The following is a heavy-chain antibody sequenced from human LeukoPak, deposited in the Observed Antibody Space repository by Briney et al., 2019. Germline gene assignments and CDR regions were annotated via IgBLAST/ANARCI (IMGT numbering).Heavy chain of an antibody. J-gene: IGHJ4*02. D-gene: IGHD5-18*01. V-gene: IGHV3-11*04. Sequence: GGSLRLSCAASGFTVSSNYMSWVRQAPGKGLEWVSYISSSGSTIYYADSVKGRFTISRDNAKNSLYLQMNSLRAEDTAVYYCARGGGYSYGYPFDYWGQGTLVTVSS. CDR2: ISSSGSTI. CDR3: ARGGGYSYGYPFDY. CDR1: GFTVSSNY.